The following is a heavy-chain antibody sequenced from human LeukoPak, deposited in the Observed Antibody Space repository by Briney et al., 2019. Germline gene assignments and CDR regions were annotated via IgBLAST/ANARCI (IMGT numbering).Heavy chain of an antibody. CDR3: ATSKIGIVVVVAPRGFYYYMDV. J-gene: IGHJ6*03. D-gene: IGHD2-15*01. V-gene: IGHV1-69*06. CDR1: GGTFSSYA. CDR2: IIPIFGTA. Sequence: ASVKVSCKASGGTFSSYAISWVRQAPGQGLEWMGGIIPIFGTANYAQKFQGRVTITADKSTSTAYMELSSLRSEDTAVYYCATSKIGIVVVVAPRGFYYYMDVWGKGTTVTVSS.